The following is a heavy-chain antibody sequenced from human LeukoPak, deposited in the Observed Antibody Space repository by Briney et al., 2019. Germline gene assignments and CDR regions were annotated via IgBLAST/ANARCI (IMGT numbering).Heavy chain of an antibody. J-gene: IGHJ4*02. CDR1: GFTFSSYA. V-gene: IGHV3-23*01. CDR3: AKAHSSSWYYFDY. Sequence: GGSLRPSCAASGFTFSSYAMSWVRQAPGKGLEWVSIISGSGDNTYYADSMKGRFTISRDNSKNTLYLQMNSLRAEDTAVYYCAKAHSSSWYYFDYWGQGTLVTVSS. CDR2: ISGSGDNT. D-gene: IGHD6-13*01.